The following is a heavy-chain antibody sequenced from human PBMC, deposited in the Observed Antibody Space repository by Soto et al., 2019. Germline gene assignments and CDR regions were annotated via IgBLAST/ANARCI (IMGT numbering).Heavy chain of an antibody. CDR1: GFTFSSYG. CDR2: ISYDGSNK. J-gene: IGHJ6*02. Sequence: GSLRLSCAASGFTFSSYGMHWVRQAPGKGLEWVAVISYDGSNKYYADSVKGRLTISRDNSKNTLYLQMNSLRAEDTAVYYCAKVGNPDGGYYYYGMDVWGQGTTVTVSS. V-gene: IGHV3-30*18. D-gene: IGHD1-1*01. CDR3: AKVGNPDGGYYYYGMDV.